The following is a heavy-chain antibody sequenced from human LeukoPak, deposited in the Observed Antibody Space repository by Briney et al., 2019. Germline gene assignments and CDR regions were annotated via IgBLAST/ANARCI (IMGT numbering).Heavy chain of an antibody. Sequence: SETLSLTCSVSGGSISGYYWSWIRQPPGKGLEWIGYIYYSGSTNYNPSLKSRVTISVDTSKNQFSLKLSSVTAADTAVYYCARSGMRYSNKYYYGIDVWGQGTTVTVSS. J-gene: IGHJ6*02. CDR2: IYYSGST. D-gene: IGHD6-13*01. V-gene: IGHV4-59*08. CDR3: ARSGMRYSNKYYYGIDV. CDR1: GGSISGYY.